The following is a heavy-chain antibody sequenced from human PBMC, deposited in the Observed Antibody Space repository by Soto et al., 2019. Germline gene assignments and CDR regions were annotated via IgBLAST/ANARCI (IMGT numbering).Heavy chain of an antibody. Sequence: ASVKVSCKASGYSFTSYYMHWVRQAPGQGLEWMGIINPSGGSTSYAQKFQGRVTMTRDTSTSTVYMELSSLRSEDTAVYYCTTYYYDSSGYTIFDYWGQGTLVTV. CDR3: TTYYYDSSGYTIFDY. J-gene: IGHJ4*02. CDR1: GYSFTSYY. CDR2: INPSGGST. V-gene: IGHV1-46*01. D-gene: IGHD3-22*01.